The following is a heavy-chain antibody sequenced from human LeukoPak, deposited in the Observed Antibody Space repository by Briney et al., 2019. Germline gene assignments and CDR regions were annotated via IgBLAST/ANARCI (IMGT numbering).Heavy chain of an antibody. CDR3: ARSSNLHYFDY. CDR1: GDSVCNNSAI. Sequence: NPSQTLSLTCAISGDSVCNNSAIWIWIRQSPSRGLQWLGRTYYRSKWYNDYAVSVKSRITLNVDTSKNQFSLQLNSVTPEDTAVYYCARSSNLHYFDYWGQGTQVTVSS. J-gene: IGHJ4*02. V-gene: IGHV6-1*01. CDR2: TYYRSKWYN.